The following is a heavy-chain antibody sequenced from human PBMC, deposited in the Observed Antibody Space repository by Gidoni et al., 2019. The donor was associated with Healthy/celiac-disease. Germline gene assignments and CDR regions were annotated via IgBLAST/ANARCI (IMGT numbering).Heavy chain of an antibody. V-gene: IGHV4-34*01. CDR1: GGSFSGYY. CDR3: AREGGYSYGRRDY. Sequence: QVQLQQWGAGLLKPSETLSLTCAVYGGSFSGYYWSWIRQPPGKGLEWIGEINHSGSTNYNPSLKSRVTISVDTSKNQFSLKLSSVTAADTAVYYCAREGGYSYGRRDYWGQGTLVTVSS. CDR2: INHSGST. J-gene: IGHJ4*02. D-gene: IGHD5-18*01.